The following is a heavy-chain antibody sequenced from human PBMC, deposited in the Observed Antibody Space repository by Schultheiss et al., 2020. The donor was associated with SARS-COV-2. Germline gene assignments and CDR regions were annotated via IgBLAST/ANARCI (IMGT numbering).Heavy chain of an antibody. CDR3: AVADGDFDY. CDR2: IYYSGST. V-gene: IGHV4-59*12. CDR1: GGSISSYY. D-gene: IGHD6-13*01. Sequence: SQTLSLTCTVSGGSISSYYWSWIRQPPGKGLEWIGYIYYSGSTNYNPSLKSRVTMSVDTSKNQFSLKLSSVTAADTAVYYCAVADGDFDYWGQGTLVTVSS. J-gene: IGHJ4*02.